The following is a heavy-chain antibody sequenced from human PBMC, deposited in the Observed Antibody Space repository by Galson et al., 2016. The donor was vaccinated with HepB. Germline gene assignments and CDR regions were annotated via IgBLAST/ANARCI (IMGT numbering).Heavy chain of an antibody. J-gene: IGHJ5*02. D-gene: IGHD2-2*01. CDR2: ISGSGGST. Sequence: SLRLSCAASGFTFSSYAMSWVRQAPGKGLEWVSTISGSGGSTYYADSVKGRFTISRDNYKNTLYLQMNSLRAEDTALYYCAKAGYHLPPRTPWFDPWGQGTLVTVSS. V-gene: IGHV3-23*01. CDR3: AKAGYHLPPRTPWFDP. CDR1: GFTFSSYA.